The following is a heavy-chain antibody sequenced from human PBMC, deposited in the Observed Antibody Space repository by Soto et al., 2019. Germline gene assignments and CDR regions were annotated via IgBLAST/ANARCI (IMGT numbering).Heavy chain of an antibody. V-gene: IGHV4-31*03. CDR2: IYYSGST. J-gene: IGHJ4*02. CDR3: ARDLSVAGRLYFDY. CDR1: GGSISSGDYY. Sequence: SETLSLTCTVSGGSISSGDYYWSWIRQHPGKGLEWIGYIYYSGSTYYNPSLKSRVTISVDTSKNQFSLKLSSVTAADTAVYYCARDLSVAGRLYFDYWGQGTLVTVSS. D-gene: IGHD6-19*01.